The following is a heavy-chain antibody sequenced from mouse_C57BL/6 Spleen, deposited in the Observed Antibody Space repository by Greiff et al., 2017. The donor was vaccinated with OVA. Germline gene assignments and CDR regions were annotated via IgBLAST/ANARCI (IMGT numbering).Heavy chain of an antibody. CDR2: IWSGGST. Sequence: VQLVESGPGLVQPSQSLSITCTVSGFSLTSYGVHWVRQSPGKGLEWLGVIWSGGSTDYNAAFISRLSISKDNSKSQVFFKMNSLQADDTAIYYCARSYGNYEGYAMDYWGQGTSVTVSS. D-gene: IGHD2-1*01. V-gene: IGHV2-2*01. J-gene: IGHJ4*01. CDR1: GFSLTSYG. CDR3: ARSYGNYEGYAMDY.